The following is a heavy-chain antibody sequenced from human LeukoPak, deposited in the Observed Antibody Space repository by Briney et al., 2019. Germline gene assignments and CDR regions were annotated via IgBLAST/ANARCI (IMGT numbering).Heavy chain of an antibody. CDR1: GFTFDNYA. V-gene: IGHV3-9*01. CDR3: EKVRETYGSVYFFDY. J-gene: IGHJ4*02. D-gene: IGHD3-22*01. Sequence: GGSRRLSCAASGFTFDNYAMHWVRQAPGKGLEWLSIISWNSGYIGYADSVKGRFTISRDNAKKSLDLQMNSLRAEDTAFYYCEKVRETYGSVYFFDYGAKETLVTFPS. CDR2: ISWNSGYI.